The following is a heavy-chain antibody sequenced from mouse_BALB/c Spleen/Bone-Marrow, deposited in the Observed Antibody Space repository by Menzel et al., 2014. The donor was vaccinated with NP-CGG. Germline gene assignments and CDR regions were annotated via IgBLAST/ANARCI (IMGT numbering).Heavy chain of an antibody. CDR3: ARGRLLLHYIDY. J-gene: IGHJ2*01. CDR2: INPNNGGT. CDR1: GYTLNEYT. D-gene: IGHD2-3*01. V-gene: IGHV1-18*01. Sequence: DVPIQGSRPEVVTPEASVQISCQSSGYTLNEYTMHWVTQSHVKRLEWLGGINPNNGGTSDSQKVKCKATWTVDKSYSTAYMELRSLTSEDAAVEYCARGRLLLHYIDYWPQCTTFPFSS.